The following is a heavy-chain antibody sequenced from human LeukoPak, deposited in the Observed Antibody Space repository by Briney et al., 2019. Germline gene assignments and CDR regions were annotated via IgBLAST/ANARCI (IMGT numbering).Heavy chain of an antibody. CDR2: IYTSGST. D-gene: IGHD2-2*01. CDR1: GGSISSGSYY. Sequence: PSETLSLTCTVSGGSISSGSYYWSWIRQPAGKGLEWIGRIYTSGSTNYNPSLKSRVTISVDTSKNQFSLKLSSVTAADTAVYYCARHGVYLPAAPFDYWGQGTLVTVSS. CDR3: ARHGVYLPAAPFDY. V-gene: IGHV4-61*02. J-gene: IGHJ4*02.